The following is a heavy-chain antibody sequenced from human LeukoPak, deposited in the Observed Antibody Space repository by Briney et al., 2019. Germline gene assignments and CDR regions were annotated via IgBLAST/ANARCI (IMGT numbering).Heavy chain of an antibody. D-gene: IGHD3-22*01. V-gene: IGHV3-7*01. CDR3: ARVTGSYTYYYDSSGYYFGY. Sequence: GGSLRLSCVASGFTFSSYWMTWVRQAPGKGLEWVANIKQDGGEKNYVDSVKGRFTISRDNAKNSLFLQMTSLRVEDTAVYYCARVTGSYTYYYDSSGYYFGYWGQGTLVTVSS. CDR2: IKQDGGEK. J-gene: IGHJ4*02. CDR1: GFTFSSYW.